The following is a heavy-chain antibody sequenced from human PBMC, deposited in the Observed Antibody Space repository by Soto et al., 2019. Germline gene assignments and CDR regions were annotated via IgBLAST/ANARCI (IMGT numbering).Heavy chain of an antibody. CDR3: AKESPYSSSWPPYDP. J-gene: IGHJ5*02. Sequence: LRLSCAASGFTFSSYGMHWVRQAPGKGLEWVAVISYDGSNKYYAGSVKGRFTISRDNSKNTLYLQMNSLRAEDTAMYYCAKESPYSSSWPPYDPWGQGTLVTVSS. V-gene: IGHV3-30*18. D-gene: IGHD6-13*01. CDR1: GFTFSSYG. CDR2: ISYDGSNK.